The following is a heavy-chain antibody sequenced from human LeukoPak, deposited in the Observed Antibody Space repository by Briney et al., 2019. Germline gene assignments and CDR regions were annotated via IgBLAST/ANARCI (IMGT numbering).Heavy chain of an antibody. J-gene: IGHJ3*02. Sequence: SETLSLTCTVSGGSISSSSYYWAWIRQPPGKGLEWIGYIYYSGSTNYNPSLKSRVTISVDTSKNQFSLKLSSVTAADTAVYYCARGPVGGTTYNDGDASDIWGQGTMVTVSS. V-gene: IGHV4-61*05. CDR1: GGSISSSSYY. CDR2: IYYSGST. CDR3: ARGPVGGTTYNDGDASDI. D-gene: IGHD1-7*01.